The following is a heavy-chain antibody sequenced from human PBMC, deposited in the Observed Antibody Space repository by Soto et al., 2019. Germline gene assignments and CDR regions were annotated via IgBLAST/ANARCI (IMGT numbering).Heavy chain of an antibody. V-gene: IGHV3-13*01. CDR1: GFTFISYD. J-gene: IGHJ4*02. CDR2: IGTAGDT. D-gene: IGHD2-15*01. Sequence: PGGSLRLSCAASGFTFISYDIHWSRQSTVKGLEWVSAIGTAGDTYYPGSVKGRFTISRENAKNSLYLQMNSLRAGDTAVYYCARVAWYCSGGSCYPGFDYWGQGTLVTVSS. CDR3: ARVAWYCSGGSCYPGFDY.